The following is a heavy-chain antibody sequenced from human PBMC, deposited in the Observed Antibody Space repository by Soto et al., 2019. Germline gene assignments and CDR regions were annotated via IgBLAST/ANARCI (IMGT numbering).Heavy chain of an antibody. CDR2: FDPEDGET. D-gene: IGHD6-13*01. CDR1: GYTLTELS. CDR3: ATEGAINGPIAEAGRPLCY. Sequence: ASVKVSCKVSGYTLTELSMHWVRQAPGKGLEWMGGFDPEDGETIYAQKFQGRVTMTEDTSTDTAYMELSSLRSEDTAVYYCATEGAINGPIAEAGRPLCYWGQGTLVTVSS. V-gene: IGHV1-24*01. J-gene: IGHJ4*02.